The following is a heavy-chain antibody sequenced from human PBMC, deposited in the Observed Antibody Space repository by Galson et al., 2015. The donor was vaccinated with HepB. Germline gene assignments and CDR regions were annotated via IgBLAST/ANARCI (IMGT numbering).Heavy chain of an antibody. J-gene: IGHJ4*02. CDR2: INPSGDST. CDR1: GYTFSNYY. CDR3: ARVGGGYCSGGSCYGDDY. Sequence: SVKVSCKASGYTFSNYYIHWVRRAPGQGLEWMGIINPSGDSTSYARKFQGRVTMTSDTSTSTVYMELSSLRSDDTAVYYCARVGGGYCSGGSCYGDDYWGQGTLVTVSS. D-gene: IGHD2-15*01. V-gene: IGHV1-46*01.